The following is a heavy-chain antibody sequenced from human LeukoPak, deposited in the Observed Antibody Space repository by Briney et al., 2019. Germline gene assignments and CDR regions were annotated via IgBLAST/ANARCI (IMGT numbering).Heavy chain of an antibody. CDR3: ARTPLDFVWFGRGGDAFDI. D-gene: IGHD3-10*01. CDR2: IYHSGST. J-gene: IGHJ3*02. Sequence: PSETLSLTCAVSGGSISSSNWWSWVRQPPGKGLEWIGEIYHSGSTNYNPSLKGRVTISVDKSKNQFSLKLSSVTAADTAVYYCARTPLDFVWFGRGGDAFDIWGQGTMVTVSS. V-gene: IGHV4-4*02. CDR1: GGSISSSNW.